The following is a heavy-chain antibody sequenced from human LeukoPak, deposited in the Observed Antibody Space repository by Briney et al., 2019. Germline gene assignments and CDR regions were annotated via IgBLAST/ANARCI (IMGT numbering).Heavy chain of an antibody. J-gene: IGHJ4*02. CDR2: ISYDGSNK. CDR3: AKVARLHGSTDY. Sequence: PGRSLRLSCAASGFTFSSYGMHWVRQAPGKGLEWVAVISYDGSNKYYADSVKGRFTISRDNSKNTLYLQMNSLRAEDTAVYYCAKVARLHGSTDYWCQGTLVTVSS. CDR1: GFTFSSYG. V-gene: IGHV3-30*18.